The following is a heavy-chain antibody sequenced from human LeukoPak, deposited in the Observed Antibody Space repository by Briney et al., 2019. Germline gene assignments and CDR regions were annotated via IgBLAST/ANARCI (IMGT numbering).Heavy chain of an antibody. CDR1: GFTFRSYG. J-gene: IGHJ6*03. D-gene: IGHD3-10*01. CDR3: AKSDSGSGYYYYYMDV. CDR2: ISYDGSNK. V-gene: IGHV3-30*18. Sequence: GGSLRLSCAGSGFTFRSYGMHWVRQAPGKGLEWVAVISYDGSNKYYADSVKGRFTVSRDNSKNTLYLQMNSLRAEDTAVYYCAKSDSGSGYYYYYMDVWGKGTTVTVSS.